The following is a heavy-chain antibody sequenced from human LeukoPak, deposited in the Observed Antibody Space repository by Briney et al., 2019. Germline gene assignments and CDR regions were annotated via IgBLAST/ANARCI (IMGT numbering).Heavy chain of an antibody. J-gene: IGHJ4*02. Sequence: HPGGSLRLSCAASGFTFSTYWMSWVRQAPGKGLEWVANIKQDGSEKYYVDSVKGRFTISRDNAKNSLCLQMNSLRAEDTAVYYCAREGVLLWFGESYDYWGQGTLVTVSS. V-gene: IGHV3-7*01. CDR3: AREGVLLWFGESYDY. CDR2: IKQDGSEK. CDR1: GFTFSTYW. D-gene: IGHD3-10*01.